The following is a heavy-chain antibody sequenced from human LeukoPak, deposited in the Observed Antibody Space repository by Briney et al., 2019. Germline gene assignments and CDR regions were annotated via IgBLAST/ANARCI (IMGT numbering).Heavy chain of an antibody. D-gene: IGHD3-22*01. CDR2: IYSGGST. V-gene: IGHV3-66*01. CDR1: GFTVSSNY. J-gene: IGHJ3*02. Sequence: GGSLGLSCAASGFTVSSNYMSWVRQAPGKGLEWVSVIYSGGSTYYADSVKGRFTISRDNSKNTLYLQMNSLRAEDTAVYYCARDRPDYYDRFFDAFDIWGQGTMVTVSS. CDR3: ARDRPDYYDRFFDAFDI.